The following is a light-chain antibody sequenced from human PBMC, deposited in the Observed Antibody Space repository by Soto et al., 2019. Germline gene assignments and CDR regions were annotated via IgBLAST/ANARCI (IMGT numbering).Light chain of an antibody. J-gene: IGKJ3*01. CDR1: RGIINY. CDR2: AAS. Sequence: DIQMTQSPSSLSASVGDRVTVTCRASRGIINYLAWYQQKPGKVPKLLIYAASTLQSGVPSRFSGSGSGTDFTLTISSLLPEDVATYYCQKYNSAPFRFGPGTKVDIK. CDR3: QKYNSAPFR. V-gene: IGKV1-27*01.